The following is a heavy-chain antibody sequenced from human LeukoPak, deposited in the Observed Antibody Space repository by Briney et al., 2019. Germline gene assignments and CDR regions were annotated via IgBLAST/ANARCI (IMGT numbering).Heavy chain of an antibody. J-gene: IGHJ4*02. CDR3: ARAFQRLGELSLPDY. D-gene: IGHD3-16*02. CDR1: GYTFTDYY. Sequence: ASVKVSCKASGYTFTDYYIHWVRQAPGQGLEWMGWIHPSTGNPTYAQGFTGRFVFSLDTSVSTTYLQISSLKAEDTAVYYCARAFQRLGELSLPDYWGQGTLVTVSS. V-gene: IGHV7-4-1*02. CDR2: IHPSTGNP.